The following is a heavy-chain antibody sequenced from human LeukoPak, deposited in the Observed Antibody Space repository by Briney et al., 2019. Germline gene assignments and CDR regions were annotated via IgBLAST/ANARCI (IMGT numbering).Heavy chain of an antibody. J-gene: IGHJ4*02. Sequence: ASVKVSCKASGYTFTSYYMHWVRQAPGQGLEWMGITNPSGGSTSYAQKFQGRVTMTRDTSTSTVYMELSSLRSEDTAVYYCARTEPAYCGGDCYSEPDYWGQGTLVTVSS. D-gene: IGHD2-21*01. CDR2: TNPSGGST. V-gene: IGHV1-46*01. CDR3: ARTEPAYCGGDCYSEPDY. CDR1: GYTFTSYY.